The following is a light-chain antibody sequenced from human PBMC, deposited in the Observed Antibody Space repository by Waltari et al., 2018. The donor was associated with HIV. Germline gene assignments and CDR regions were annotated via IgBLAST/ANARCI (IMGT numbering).Light chain of an antibody. CDR3: CSYANSSTV. V-gene: IGLV2-23*01. CDR1: SSDVGNYNP. J-gene: IGLJ2*01. Sequence: QSALTQFASVSGSPGKSITISCTGTSSDVGNYNPVSWYQQHPGKAPKLMIYEGSKRPSGVSNRFSGSKSGNTASLTISGLQAEDEADYYCCSYANSSTVFGGGTKVTVL. CDR2: EGS.